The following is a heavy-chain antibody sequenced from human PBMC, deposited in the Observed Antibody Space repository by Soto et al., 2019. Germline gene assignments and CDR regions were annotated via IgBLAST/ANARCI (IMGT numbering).Heavy chain of an antibody. CDR2: TRNKINGYTT. Sequence: GGSLRLSCAASGFTFSDHYMDWVRQAPGKGLEWVGRTRNKINGYTTEYAASVKGRFTISRDDSKDSLYLQMNSLKTEDTAVYYCARGRYCSGGSCYWTFDYWGQGTRVTVS. V-gene: IGHV3-72*01. CDR3: ARGRYCSGGSCYWTFDY. J-gene: IGHJ4*02. D-gene: IGHD2-15*01. CDR1: GFTFSDHY.